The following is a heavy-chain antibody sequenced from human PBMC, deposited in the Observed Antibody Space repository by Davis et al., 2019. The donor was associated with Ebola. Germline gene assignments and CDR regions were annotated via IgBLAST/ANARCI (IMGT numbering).Heavy chain of an antibody. V-gene: IGHV3-7*03. Sequence: GESLKISCAASGFTFSSYGMHWVRQAPGKGLEWVANIKQDGSEKYYVDSVKGRFTISRDNAKNSLYLQMNSLTLEDTALYYCARISLGASDYWGQGTLVTVSP. CDR2: IKQDGSEK. CDR3: ARISLGASDY. J-gene: IGHJ4*02. CDR1: GFTFSSYG.